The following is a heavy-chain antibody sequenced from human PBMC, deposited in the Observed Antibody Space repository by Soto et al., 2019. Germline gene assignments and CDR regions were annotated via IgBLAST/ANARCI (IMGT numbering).Heavy chain of an antibody. CDR2: IIPIFSKT. V-gene: IGHV1-69*01. CDR3: ARDVVRSTGGDS. J-gene: IGHJ4*02. CDR1: GGTFNHSS. Sequence: QVQLVQSGAQGKETWTFGTGSCRASGGTFNHSSFVWVRQGPGQGLEWMGGIIPIFSKTNVAPRFQDRITFTADESTRTAYMELSSLRSEDTAIYYCARDVVRSTGGDSWGQGTLVTVSS. D-gene: IGHD7-27*01.